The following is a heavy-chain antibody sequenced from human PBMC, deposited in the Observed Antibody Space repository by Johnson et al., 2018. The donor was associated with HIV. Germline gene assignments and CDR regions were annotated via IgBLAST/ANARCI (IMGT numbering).Heavy chain of an antibody. Sequence: QVQLAESGGGVVQPGRSLRLSCAASGFTFSSYAMYWVRQAPGKRLEWVAVISYDGRKKYHADSVKGRFTISRDNAKNSLYRQMNRLRAEDTALYYWARYKDLGISDWYNDAFDSLRKGTMVSVSS. V-gene: IGHV3-30*04. J-gene: IGHJ3*02. D-gene: IGHD1/OR15-1a*01. CDR2: ISYDGRKK. CDR1: GFTFSSYA. CDR3: ARYKDLGISDWYNDAFDS.